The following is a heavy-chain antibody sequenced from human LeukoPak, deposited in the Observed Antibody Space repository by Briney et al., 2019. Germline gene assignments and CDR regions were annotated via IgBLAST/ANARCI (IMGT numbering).Heavy chain of an antibody. J-gene: IGHJ6*04. CDR1: GGSISSYY. V-gene: IGHV4-4*07. D-gene: IGHD3-22*01. CDR2: IYTSGST. Sequence: SQTLSLTCTVSGGSISSYYWSWIRQPAGKGLEWIGRIYTSGSTNYNPSPTSRVTMSVDTSKNQFSLKLSSVTAADTAVYYCAREEYYYDSSGYPLDVWGKGTTVTVSS. CDR3: AREEYYYDSSGYPLDV.